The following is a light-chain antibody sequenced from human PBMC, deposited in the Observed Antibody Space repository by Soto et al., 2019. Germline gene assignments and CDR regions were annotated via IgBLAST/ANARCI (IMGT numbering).Light chain of an antibody. Sequence: DIQMTQSPSTLSASVGDRVTITCRASQSISTWLSWCQQKPGKAPKVLIYKASNLQSGVSSRFSGSGSGTEFTLTISSLQPDDFATYYCQDYNSWTFGQGTKVDIK. J-gene: IGKJ1*01. CDR2: KAS. CDR3: QDYNSWT. CDR1: QSISTW. V-gene: IGKV1-5*03.